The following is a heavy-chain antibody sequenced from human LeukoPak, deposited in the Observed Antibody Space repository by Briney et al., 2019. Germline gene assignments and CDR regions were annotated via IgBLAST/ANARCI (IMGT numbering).Heavy chain of an antibody. D-gene: IGHD5-12*01. J-gene: IGHJ4*02. Sequence: GGSLRLSCAASGFTLSGYGMNWVRQAPGKGLEWVAFIRYDGSNKYYADSVKGRFTISRDNSKNTLYLQMNSLRAEDTAVYYCARGPSGYHNTGGQGTLVTVSS. CDR2: IRYDGSNK. CDR1: GFTLSGYG. CDR3: ARGPSGYHNT. V-gene: IGHV3-30*02.